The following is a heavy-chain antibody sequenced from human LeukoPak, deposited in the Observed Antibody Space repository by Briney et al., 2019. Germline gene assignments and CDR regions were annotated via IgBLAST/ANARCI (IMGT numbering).Heavy chain of an antibody. Sequence: PGGSLRLSCAASGFTFSSYAMSWVRQAPGKGLEWVSAISGGGGSTYYADSVKGRFTISRDNSKNTLYLQMNSLRAEDTAVYYCAKDTSSGWYIWAFYYFDYWGQGTLVTVSS. CDR1: GFTFSSYA. D-gene: IGHD6-19*01. CDR3: AKDTSSGWYIWAFYYFDY. V-gene: IGHV3-23*01. J-gene: IGHJ4*02. CDR2: ISGGGGST.